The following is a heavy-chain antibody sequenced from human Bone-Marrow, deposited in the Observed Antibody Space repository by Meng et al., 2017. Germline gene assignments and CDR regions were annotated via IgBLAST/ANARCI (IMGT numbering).Heavy chain of an antibody. CDR3: AKDPGYSSSWNAFDI. V-gene: IGHV3-23*01. CDR2: ISGSGGST. Sequence: GESLKISCAASGFTFSSYAMSWVRQAPGKGLEWVSAISGSGGSTCYADSVKGRFTISRDNSKNTLYLQMNSLRAEDTAVYYCAKDPGYSSSWNAFDIWGQGTMVTVSS. D-gene: IGHD6-13*01. J-gene: IGHJ3*02. CDR1: GFTFSSYA.